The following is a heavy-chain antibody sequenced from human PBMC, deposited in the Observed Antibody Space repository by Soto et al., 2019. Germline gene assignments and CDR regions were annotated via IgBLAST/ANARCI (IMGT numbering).Heavy chain of an antibody. CDR1: GYTFSDYF. CDR2: INPNSGGT. J-gene: IGHJ4*02. V-gene: IGHV1-2*02. Sequence: ASVKVSCKASGYTFSDYFRRWVRLTPGQGLEWMGWINPNSGGTKYAPKFQGGVTMTRDTSITTAYMELSRLRSGDTAVYYCAREPATAKPEGVDFWGQGTLVTVSS. D-gene: IGHD1-1*01. CDR3: AREPATAKPEGVDF.